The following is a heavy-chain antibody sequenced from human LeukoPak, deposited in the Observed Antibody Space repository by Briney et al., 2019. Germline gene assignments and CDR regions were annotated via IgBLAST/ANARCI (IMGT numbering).Heavy chain of an antibody. V-gene: IGHV4-59*01. D-gene: IGHD3-10*01. Sequence: SETLSLTCSVSGGFINDYYWSWIRQSPGKGLEWIGYIYDSGTTSYSPYVMGRVTISLDTSKTQFSLKLNTVTAADTAVYFCARGRRFGETRMGYIYGMDVWGQGTTVTVSS. CDR1: GGFINDYY. CDR2: IYDSGTT. CDR3: ARGRRFGETRMGYIYGMDV. J-gene: IGHJ6*02.